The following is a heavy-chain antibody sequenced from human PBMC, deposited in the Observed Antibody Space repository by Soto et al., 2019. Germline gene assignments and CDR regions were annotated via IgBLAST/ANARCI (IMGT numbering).Heavy chain of an antibody. V-gene: IGHV4-30-2*01. D-gene: IGHD5-12*01. Sequence: SETLSLTCAVSGGSISSGGYSWSWIRQPPGKGLEWIGYIYHSGSTYYNPSLKSRVTISVDRSKNQFSLKLSSVTAADTAVYYCASVRYSGYDSSFYFDYWGQGTLVTVSS. J-gene: IGHJ4*02. CDR3: ASVRYSGYDSSFYFDY. CDR2: IYHSGST. CDR1: GGSISSGGYS.